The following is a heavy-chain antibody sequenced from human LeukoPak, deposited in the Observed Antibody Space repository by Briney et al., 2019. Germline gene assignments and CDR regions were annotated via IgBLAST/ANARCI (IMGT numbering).Heavy chain of an antibody. Sequence: PSETLSLTCSVSGGSITSGDYRWGWNRQPPGKGLEWIGSFYNRGSPYYNPSLKSRVTISLDTSMNQFSLKLTSVTAADTAVYYCARGRGSLTYWGQGTLATVSS. CDR2: FYNRGSP. V-gene: IGHV4-39*01. J-gene: IGHJ4*02. CDR1: GGSITSGDYR. CDR3: ARGRGSLTY. D-gene: IGHD3-10*01.